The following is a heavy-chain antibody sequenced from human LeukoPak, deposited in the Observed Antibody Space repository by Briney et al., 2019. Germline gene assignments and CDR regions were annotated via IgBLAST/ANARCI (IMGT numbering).Heavy chain of an antibody. V-gene: IGHV1-46*01. CDR3: VRGPLTTVTTLDY. D-gene: IGHD4-17*01. Sequence: ASVKVSCKASGYTFSSYYVHWVRQASGQGLEWMGILNPRGDITSYAQNFQGRVTVTRDTSTNTVYMELSSLRSDDTALYYCVRGPLTTVTTLDYWGQGTLVTVSS. J-gene: IGHJ4*02. CDR1: GYTFSSYY. CDR2: LNPRGDIT.